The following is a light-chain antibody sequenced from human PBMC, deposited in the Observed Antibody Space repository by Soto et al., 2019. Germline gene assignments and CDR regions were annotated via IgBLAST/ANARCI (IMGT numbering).Light chain of an antibody. Sequence: EIVLTQSPGTLSLSPGERATLSCRASESVSDNYLAWYQQRSGQAPRLVIYGASSRASAVPDRFSGSGSGADFTLTISRLEPEDFATYYCQQYKSYWTFGQGTKVDIK. J-gene: IGKJ1*01. CDR3: QQYKSYWT. CDR2: GAS. CDR1: ESVSDNY. V-gene: IGKV3-20*01.